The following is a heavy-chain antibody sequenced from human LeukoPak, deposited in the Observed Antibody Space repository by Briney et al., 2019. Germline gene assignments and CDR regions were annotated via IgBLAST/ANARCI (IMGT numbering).Heavy chain of an antibody. J-gene: IGHJ4*02. CDR1: GFTFSSFW. CDR2: IKQDGSEK. V-gene: IGHV3-7*01. D-gene: IGHD6-19*01. CDR3: ARDLSTGKQWLAHDY. Sequence: GGSLRLSCAASGFTFSSFWMSWVRQAPGKGLEWVANIKQDGSEKYYVDSVKGRFTISRDNAKNSLYLQMNSLRAEDTAVYFCARDLSTGKQWLAHDYWGQGTLVTVSS.